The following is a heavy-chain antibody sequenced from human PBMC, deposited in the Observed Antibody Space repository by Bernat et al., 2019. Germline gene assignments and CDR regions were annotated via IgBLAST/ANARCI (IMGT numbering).Heavy chain of an antibody. J-gene: IGHJ5*02. V-gene: IGHV4-31*03. CDR2: IYYSGST. Sequence: QVQLQESGPGLVKPSQTLSLTCTVSGGSISSGGYYWSWIRQHPGKGLEWIGYIYYSGSTYYNPSLKSRVTISVDMSKNQFSLKLSSVTAADTAVYYCARDRASGAARGMWFDPWGQGTLVTVSS. D-gene: IGHD6-6*01. CDR1: GGSISSGGYY. CDR3: ARDRASGAARGMWFDP.